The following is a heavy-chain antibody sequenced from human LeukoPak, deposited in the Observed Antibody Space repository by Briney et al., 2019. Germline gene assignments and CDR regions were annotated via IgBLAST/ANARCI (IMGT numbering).Heavy chain of an antibody. CDR1: GFTFSSYD. CDR2: ITATSLHI. D-gene: IGHD4-23*01. J-gene: IGHJ3*02. V-gene: IGHV3-21*01. CDR3: ASVRSVGGNPHAFNI. Sequence: GGSLRLSCAASGFTFSSYDMHWVRQAPGKGLEWVSAITATSLHIYYADSVKGRFTISRDNAKNSLYLQMNSLRVEDTALYYCASVRSVGGNPHAFNIWGQGTMVTVSS.